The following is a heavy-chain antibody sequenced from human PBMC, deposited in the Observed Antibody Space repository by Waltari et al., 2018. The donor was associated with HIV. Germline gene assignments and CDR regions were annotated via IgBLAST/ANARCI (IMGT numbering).Heavy chain of an antibody. V-gene: IGHV3-74*01. Sequence: VQLVESGGKLVQPGGSLRLSCAASGFNFRSYWMHWIRHVPGKGLVWVSHINIDGGDTSYLESVKGRFTISRDNANNTLYLQMNNLRVEDTAMYFCTRDLSTYGHEFDYWGQGTLVTVAS. J-gene: IGHJ4*02. CDR1: GFNFRSYW. CDR3: TRDLSTYGHEFDY. D-gene: IGHD2-2*01. CDR2: INIDGGDT.